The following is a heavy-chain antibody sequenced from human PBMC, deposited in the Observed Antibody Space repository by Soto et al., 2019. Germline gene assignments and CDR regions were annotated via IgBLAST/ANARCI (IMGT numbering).Heavy chain of an antibody. V-gene: IGHV4-59*01. D-gene: IGHD2-15*01. J-gene: IGHJ4*02. CDR2: ISYSGNT. CDR3: AGLRGYAGSPIDY. Sequence: SETLSLTCTVSGGSIISGYWSWIRQPPGKGLEWIGYISYSGNTNYNPSLKSRVTMSVDAPKNQFSLRLSSVTTADTAVYYCAGLRGYAGSPIDYWGQGTLVTVSS. CDR1: GGSIISGY.